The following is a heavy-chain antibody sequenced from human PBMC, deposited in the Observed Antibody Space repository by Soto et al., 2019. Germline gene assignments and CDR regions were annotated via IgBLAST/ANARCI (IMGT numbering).Heavy chain of an antibody. CDR1: GGSISSSSYY. CDR2: IYYSGRT. V-gene: IGHV4-39*02. J-gene: IGHJ4*02. CDR3: ARLEDWRFDY. D-gene: IGHD3-9*01. Sequence: QRQLQESGPGLVKPSETLSLTCTVSGGSISSSSYYWGWIRPPPGNGLAWIGRIYYSGRTYYNPALKSRVTISVDMYKYHFSLKLSSLTAADTAVYYCARLEDWRFDYWGQGTLVTVSS.